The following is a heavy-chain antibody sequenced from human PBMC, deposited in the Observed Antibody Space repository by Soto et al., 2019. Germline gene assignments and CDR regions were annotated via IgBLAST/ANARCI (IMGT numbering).Heavy chain of an antibody. D-gene: IGHD6-19*01. CDR2: SDCSGST. CDR1: GCSISSTRYY. CDR3: ASPHRSGSPWFDP. V-gene: IGHV4-39*01. J-gene: IGHJ5*02. Sequence: AETLTLTCTVSGCSISSTRYYWGWIGQAPGKGLEWIGSSDCSGSTYDNPSLNSRVTISVDTSKNQFSLNLSSVTGEDTAVYYCASPHRSGSPWFDPWGQGTLVTVSS.